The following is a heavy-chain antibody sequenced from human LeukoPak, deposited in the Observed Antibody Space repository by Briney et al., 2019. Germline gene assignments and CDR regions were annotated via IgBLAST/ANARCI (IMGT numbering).Heavy chain of an antibody. D-gene: IGHD2-15*01. Sequence: GGSLRLSCAASGFTVSSNYMSWVRQAPGKGLEWVSVIYSGGGTYYADSVKGRFTISRDNSKNTLYLQMNSLRAEDTAVYYCARDKQDCSGGSCYYYNYGMDVWGQGTTVTVSS. V-gene: IGHV3-66*01. J-gene: IGHJ6*02. CDR2: IYSGGGT. CDR3: ARDKQDCSGGSCYYYNYGMDV. CDR1: GFTVSSNY.